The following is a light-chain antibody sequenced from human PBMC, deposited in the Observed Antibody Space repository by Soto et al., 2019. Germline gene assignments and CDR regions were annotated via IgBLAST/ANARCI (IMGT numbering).Light chain of an antibody. CDR1: QSISSY. CDR3: QQSYSTPWT. V-gene: IGKV1-39*01. Sequence: DIQMTQSPSSLSASVGDRVTITCRASQSISSYLNWYQQKPGKAPTLLIYAASSLQSGVRSRFSGSGSGTDFTLTISSLQPEDFATYYCQQSYSTPWTFGQGTKVEIK. J-gene: IGKJ1*01. CDR2: AAS.